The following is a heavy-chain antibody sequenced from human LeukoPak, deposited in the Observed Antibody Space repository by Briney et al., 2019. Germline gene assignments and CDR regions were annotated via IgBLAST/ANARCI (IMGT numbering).Heavy chain of an antibody. CDR1: GGSISSYY. D-gene: IGHD3-10*01. J-gene: IGHJ3*02. V-gene: IGHV4-59*12. CDR2: IYYSGST. Sequence: PSETLSLTCTVSGGSISSYYWSWIRQPPGKGLEWIGYIYYSGSTNYNPSLKSRVTISVDTSKNQFSLKLSSVTAADTAVYYCARESQSYGSGSYYRLDAFDIWGQGTMVTVSS. CDR3: ARESQSYGSGSYYRLDAFDI.